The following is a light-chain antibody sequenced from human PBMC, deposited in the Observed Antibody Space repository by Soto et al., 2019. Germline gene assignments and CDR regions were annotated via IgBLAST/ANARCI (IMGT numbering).Light chain of an antibody. CDR3: SSYTSSSTRV. CDR1: SSDVGAYDY. Sequence: QSALTQPASVSGSPGQSITLSCTGTSSDVGAYDYDSWYQQHPDKAPKLMIYEVSNRPSGVSNRFSGSKSVNTATLTISGLQADDEADYYCSSYTSSSTRVFGTGTKVTVL. CDR2: EVS. J-gene: IGLJ1*01. V-gene: IGLV2-14*03.